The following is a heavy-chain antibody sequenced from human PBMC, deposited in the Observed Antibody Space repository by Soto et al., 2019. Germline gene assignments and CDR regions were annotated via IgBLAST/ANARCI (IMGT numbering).Heavy chain of an antibody. J-gene: IGHJ4*02. CDR2: IIPIIGTT. Sequence: QVQLVQSRAEVEKPGSSVKVACKASGGTFTIFAVSWVRQAPGQGLEWMGGIIPIIGTTNYAQRFQGRITISGDESTSTAYMELSSLKSEDTAMYYCVRDLGSGYDPGDYWGQGTLVTVSS. V-gene: IGHV1-69*01. CDR3: VRDLGSGYDPGDY. CDR1: GGTFTIFA. D-gene: IGHD5-12*01.